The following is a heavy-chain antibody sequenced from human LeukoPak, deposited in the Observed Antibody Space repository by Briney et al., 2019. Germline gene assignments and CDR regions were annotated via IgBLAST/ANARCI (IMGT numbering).Heavy chain of an antibody. CDR3: ARELPSSGYFDY. CDR1: GFAFSTYF. D-gene: IGHD3-22*01. V-gene: IGHV3-64*01. J-gene: IGHJ4*02. Sequence: PGGSLRLSCTASGFAFSTYFMHWVRQAPGKGLEYVSSIGADGTDIYHANSVNGRFTISRDNSKNTLYLQMGSLRPEDMAIYYCARELPSSGYFDYWGQGTLVTVSS. CDR2: IGADGTDI.